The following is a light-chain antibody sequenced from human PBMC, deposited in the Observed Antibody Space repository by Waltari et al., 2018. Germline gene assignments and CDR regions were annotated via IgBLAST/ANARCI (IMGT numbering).Light chain of an antibody. V-gene: IGLV2-14*03. CDR1: TSDLGSYNY. CDR2: DVS. Sequence: QSALTQPASVSGSPGQSITISCTGSTSDLGSYNYVSWYQQHPGNAPKLIIFDVSSRPSGVSPRFSGSKSANTASLIISGLQAEDEADYYCCSFTSSSTWIFGGGTKLTVL. J-gene: IGLJ2*01. CDR3: CSFTSSSTWI.